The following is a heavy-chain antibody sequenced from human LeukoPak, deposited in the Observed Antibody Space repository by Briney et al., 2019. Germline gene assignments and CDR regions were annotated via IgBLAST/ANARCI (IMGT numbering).Heavy chain of an antibody. J-gene: IGHJ6*02. CDR2: ISWNSGSI. CDR3: AKIDSPMDV. D-gene: IGHD2-21*01. Sequence: GRSLRLSCAASGFTFDDYAMHWVRQAPGMGLEWVSGISWNSGSIGYADSVKGRFTISRDNAKNSLYLQMNSLRAEDTALYYCAKIDSPMDVWGQGTTVTVSS. V-gene: IGHV3-9*01. CDR1: GFTFDDYA.